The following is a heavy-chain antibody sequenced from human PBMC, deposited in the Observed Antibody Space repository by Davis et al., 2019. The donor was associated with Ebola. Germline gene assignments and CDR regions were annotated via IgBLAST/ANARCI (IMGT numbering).Heavy chain of an antibody. J-gene: IGHJ4*02. CDR1: RYFFLNSA. V-gene: IGHV1-18*01. CDR3: AREGETLGGPTFDY. Sequence: AASVKVSCKASRYFFLNSAISWVRQAPGQGLEWMGWISAYNGNTNYAQKLQGRVTMTTDTSTSTAYMELRSLRSDDTAMYYCAREGETLGGPTFDYWGQGTLVTVSS. CDR2: ISAYNGNT. D-gene: IGHD1-26*01.